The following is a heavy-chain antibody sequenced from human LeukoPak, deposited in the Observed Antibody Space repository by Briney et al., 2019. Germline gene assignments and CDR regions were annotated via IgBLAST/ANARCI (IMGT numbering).Heavy chain of an antibody. Sequence: GGSLRLSCAASGFMFSSNWMSWVRLAPGKGLEWVAIIKEDGTETYYVDSVKGRFTISRDNAKNSLYLQMNSLRVEDTAVYYCAKEGRSLQTYWGQGTLVTVSS. D-gene: IGHD5-24*01. CDR2: IKEDGTET. CDR3: AKEGRSLQTY. J-gene: IGHJ4*02. CDR1: GFMFSSNW. V-gene: IGHV3-7*03.